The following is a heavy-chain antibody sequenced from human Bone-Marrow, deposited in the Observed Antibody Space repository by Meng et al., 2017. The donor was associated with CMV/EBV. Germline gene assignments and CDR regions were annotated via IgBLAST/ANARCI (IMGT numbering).Heavy chain of an antibody. D-gene: IGHD3-10*01. Sequence: SETLSLTCAVYGESFSGFYWTWIRQSPGKGLEWIGEINDSESTNYNPSLKIPVSMSVDTSKNQFSLKLNSVTAADTAVYYCARGRGRLDYWGQGMVVTVSS. V-gene: IGHV4-34*01. CDR2: INDSEST. CDR1: GESFSGFY. J-gene: IGHJ4*02. CDR3: ARGRGRLDY.